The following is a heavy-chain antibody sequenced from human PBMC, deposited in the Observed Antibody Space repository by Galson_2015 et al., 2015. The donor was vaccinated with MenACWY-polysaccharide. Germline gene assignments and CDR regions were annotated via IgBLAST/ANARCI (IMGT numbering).Heavy chain of an antibody. CDR3: AKDSTYFLSVAGRFDH. CDR1: GFTFTSYA. V-gene: IGHV3-23*01. D-gene: IGHD3-3*01. J-gene: IGHJ5*02. CDR2: IRSSGTNT. Sequence: SLRLSCAASGFTFTSYAMSWVRQAPGKGLEWVSAIRSSGTNTYYADSVKGRFTISRDNSKNTLYLQMNSLRAEDTAVYYCAKDSTYFLSVAGRFDHWGQGTLVTVSS.